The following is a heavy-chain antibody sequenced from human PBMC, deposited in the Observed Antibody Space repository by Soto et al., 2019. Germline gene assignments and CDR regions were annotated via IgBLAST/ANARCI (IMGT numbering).Heavy chain of an antibody. V-gene: IGHV1-18*01. D-gene: IGHD3-16*02. CDR1: GYTFTSYG. Sequence: ASVKVSCKASGYTFTSYGISWVRQAPGQGLEWMGWISAYNGNTNYAQKLQGRVTMTTDTSTSTAYMELRSLRPDDTAVDYCARAYDYIWGSYRYGWVGAFDIWGQGTMVTVSS. CDR3: ARAYDYIWGSYRYGWVGAFDI. J-gene: IGHJ3*02. CDR2: ISAYNGNT.